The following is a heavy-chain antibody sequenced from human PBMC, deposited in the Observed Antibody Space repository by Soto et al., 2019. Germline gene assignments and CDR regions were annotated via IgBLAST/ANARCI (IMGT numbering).Heavy chain of an antibody. V-gene: IGHV3-48*02. J-gene: IGHJ4*02. CDR2: ISGNGDTR. Sequence: PGGSLRLSCTASGFSFNTYSMNWVRQAPGKGLEWVSYISGNGDTRSYSDSVMGRFTISRDNAESSLYLQMNRLRDEDTAVYYCAKNDASGSYPDYWGLGTLVTVSS. CDR1: GFSFNTYS. CDR3: AKNDASGSYPDY. D-gene: IGHD3-10*01.